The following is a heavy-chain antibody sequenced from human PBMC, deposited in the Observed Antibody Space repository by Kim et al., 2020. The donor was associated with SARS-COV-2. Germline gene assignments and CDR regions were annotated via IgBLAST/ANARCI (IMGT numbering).Heavy chain of an antibody. CDR2: INPSGGST. D-gene: IGHD2-2*01. CDR3: ARVYDCSSTSCSTSRITIFGSSAFDI. CDR1: GYTFTSYY. J-gene: IGHJ3*02. Sequence: ASVKVSCKASGYTFTSYYMHWVRQAPGQGLEWMGIINPSGGSTSYAQKFQGRVTMTRDTSTSTVYMELSSLRSEDTAVYYCARVYDCSSTSCSTSRITIFGSSAFDIWGQGTMVTVSS. V-gene: IGHV1-46*01.